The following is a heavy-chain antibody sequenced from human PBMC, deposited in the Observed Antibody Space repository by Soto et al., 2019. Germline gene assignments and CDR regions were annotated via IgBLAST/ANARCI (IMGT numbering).Heavy chain of an antibody. CDR3: ARDRTFGVVPSYYYYMDV. V-gene: IGHV3-66*01. Sequence: EVQLVESGGGLVQPGGSLRLSCAASGFTVSSNYMSWVHQAPGKGLEWVSVIYSGGSTYYADSVKGRFTISRDNSKNTLYLQMNSLRAEDTAVYYCARDRTFGVVPSYYYYMDVWGKGTTVTVSS. J-gene: IGHJ6*03. D-gene: IGHD3-3*01. CDR2: IYSGGST. CDR1: GFTVSSNY.